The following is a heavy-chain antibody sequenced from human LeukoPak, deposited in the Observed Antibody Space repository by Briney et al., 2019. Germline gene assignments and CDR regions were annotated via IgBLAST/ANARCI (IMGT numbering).Heavy chain of an antibody. J-gene: IGHJ4*02. D-gene: IGHD3-22*01. CDR1: GGSISSYY. CDR2: IYTSGST. CDR3: ARESYYYDSSGSDY. V-gene: IGHV4-4*07. Sequence: SETLSLTCTVSGGSISSYYWSWIRQPAGKGLEWIGRIYTSGSTNYNPSLKSRVTISVDTSKNQLSLKLSSVTAADTAVYYCARESYYYDSSGSDYWGQGTLVTVSS.